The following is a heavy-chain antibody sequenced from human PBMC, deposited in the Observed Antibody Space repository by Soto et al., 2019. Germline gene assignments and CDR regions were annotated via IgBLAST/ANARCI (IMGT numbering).Heavy chain of an antibody. CDR3: ARAPGLGYCSSTCCYTGWYFDL. D-gene: IGHD2-2*02. J-gene: IGHJ2*01. CDR1: GFTFSSYW. CDR2: INSDGSST. Sequence: GGSLRLSCAASGFTFSSYWMHWVRQAPGKGLVWVSRINSDGSSTSYADSVKGRFTISRDNAKNTLYLQMNSLRAEDTAVYYCARAPGLGYCSSTCCYTGWYFDLWARGPRDTVSA. V-gene: IGHV3-74*01.